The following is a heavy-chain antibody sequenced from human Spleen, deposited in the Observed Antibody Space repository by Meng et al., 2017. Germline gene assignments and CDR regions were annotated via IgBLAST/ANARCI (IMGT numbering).Heavy chain of an antibody. V-gene: IGHV1-18*04. CDR1: GYTFTSYF. J-gene: IGHJ4*02. Sequence: QVQRVQAGAGVMKPGASFKVSCRASGYTFTSYFLHWVRQAPGQGLEWMGWFVSNADTYPAQKFQGRVTMTRDTHTSTDFMELRSLRFDDTAVYYCARGTPGRSFSDYWGQGTLVTVSS. CDR3: ARGTPGRSFSDY. D-gene: IGHD3-10*01. CDR2: FVSNADT.